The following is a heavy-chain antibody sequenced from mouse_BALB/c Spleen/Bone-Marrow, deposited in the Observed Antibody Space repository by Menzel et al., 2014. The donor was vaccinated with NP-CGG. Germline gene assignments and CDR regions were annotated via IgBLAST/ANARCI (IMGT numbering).Heavy chain of an antibody. CDR3: ARVIYWYFDV. Sequence: QVQLKDSGAELMKPGASVKISCKATGYTFSNYWIERIKQRPGHGLEWIGEILPGMGSTDYNENFKVKATFTTDTSSNTAYMQLSSLTSEASAVYYCARVIYWYFDVWGAGTTVTVSS. CDR1: GYTFSNYW. V-gene: IGHV1-9*01. J-gene: IGHJ1*01. CDR2: ILPGMGST.